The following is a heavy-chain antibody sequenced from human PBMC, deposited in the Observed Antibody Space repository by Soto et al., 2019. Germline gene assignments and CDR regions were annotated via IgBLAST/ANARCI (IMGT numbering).Heavy chain of an antibody. CDR3: ARHYCDSTSCYTDWFDP. CDR2: VNPKSGNT. CDR1: GYSFSTYD. Sequence: QVQLVQSGAEVKKPGASVKVSCKASGYSFSTYDINWVRQAAGQGLEWMGWVNPKSGNTDYAQRFRGRVTMPSNTSISTAYMELSALTPEDTAVYYCARHYCDSTSCYTDWFDPWGQGTLVTVSS. V-gene: IGHV1-8*01. J-gene: IGHJ5*02. D-gene: IGHD2-2*02.